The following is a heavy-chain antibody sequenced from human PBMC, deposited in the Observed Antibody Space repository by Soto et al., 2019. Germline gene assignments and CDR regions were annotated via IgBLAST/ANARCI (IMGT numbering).Heavy chain of an antibody. V-gene: IGHV4-30-2*01. CDR3: VRNEGRNYGLMDV. CDR2: IYHSGST. J-gene: IGHJ6*02. CDR1: GDSISSAGYS. Sequence: QVQLQESGSGLVKPSQTLSLTCAVTGDSISSAGYSWSWIRQPPGKGLEWIGYIYHSGSTYYNPSLKRRVTISIDRSKNQFSLKLTSVTAADTAVYFCVRNEGRNYGLMDVWGQGTTVTVSS. D-gene: IGHD3-10*01.